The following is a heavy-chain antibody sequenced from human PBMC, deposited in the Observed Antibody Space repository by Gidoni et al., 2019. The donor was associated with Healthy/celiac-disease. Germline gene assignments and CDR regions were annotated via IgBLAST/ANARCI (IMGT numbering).Heavy chain of an antibody. CDR1: GGTFSSYA. CDR2: IIPIFCPA. J-gene: IGHJ5*02. CDR3: ARGGEGSPYNWFDP. Sequence: QVQRVQSGAEVRKPGSSVKVSCKASGGTFSSYAISWVRQAPGQWLAWMGGIIPIFCPANYAQKSQGRVTITADESTSTAYMELSSLRSEDTAVSYCARGGEGSPYNWFDPWGQGTLVTVSS. D-gene: IGHD3-10*01. V-gene: IGHV1-69*01.